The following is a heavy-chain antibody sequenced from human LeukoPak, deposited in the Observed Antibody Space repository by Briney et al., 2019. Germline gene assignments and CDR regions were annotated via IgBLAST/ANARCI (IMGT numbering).Heavy chain of an antibody. D-gene: IGHD4-17*01. CDR2: MWYDGSNK. CDR3: ARSVTTRGDFDY. J-gene: IGHJ4*02. Sequence: GGSLRLSCAASGFTFSSYAMHWVRQAPGKGLEGVAVMWYDGSNKYYADSVKGRFTISRDDSKNTLYLQMNSLRAEDTAVYYCARSVTTRGDFDYWGQGTLVTVSS. CDR1: GFTFSSYA. V-gene: IGHV3-33*08.